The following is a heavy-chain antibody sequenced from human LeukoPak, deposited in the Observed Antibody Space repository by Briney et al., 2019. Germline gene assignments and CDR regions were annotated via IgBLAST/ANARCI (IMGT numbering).Heavy chain of an antibody. V-gene: IGHV4-59*01. CDR2: IYYSGST. J-gene: IGHJ4*02. D-gene: IGHD5-18*01. Sequence: SSETLSLTCTVSGGSISSYYWSWIRQPPGKGLEWIGYIYYSGSTNYNPSLKSRVTISVDTSKNQFSLKLSSVTAADTAVYYCARVGYSYGQHFDYWGQGTLVTVSS. CDR3: ARVGYSYGQHFDY. CDR1: GGSISSYY.